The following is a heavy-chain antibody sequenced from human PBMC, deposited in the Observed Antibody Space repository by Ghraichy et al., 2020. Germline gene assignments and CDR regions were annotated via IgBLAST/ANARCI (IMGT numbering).Heavy chain of an antibody. J-gene: IGHJ4*02. V-gene: IGHV3-74*01. D-gene: IGHD3-22*01. CDR1: GLTFTDYW. Sequence: GSLRLSCAVSGLTFTDYWLHWVRQAPGKGLVWVSRIYTDVSSATYADSVKGRFTISRDNAKNTLYLQMNSLRADDTAVYFCATSAVSYYGTALDYWGQGNLVTVSS. CDR3: ATSAVSYYGTALDY. CDR2: IYTDVSSA.